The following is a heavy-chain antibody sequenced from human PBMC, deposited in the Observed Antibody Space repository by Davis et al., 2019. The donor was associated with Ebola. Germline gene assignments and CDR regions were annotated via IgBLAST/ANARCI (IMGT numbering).Heavy chain of an antibody. CDR2: INHSGST. CDR1: GGSFSGYY. CDR3: ARIPYYYYYYMDV. V-gene: IGHV4-34*01. Sequence: SETLSLTCAVYGGSFSGYYWSWIRQPPGKGLEWIGEINHSGSTNYNPSLKSRVTISVDTSKNQFSLKLSSVTAADTAVYYCARIPYYYYYYMDVWGKGTTVTVSS. D-gene: IGHD2-2*02. J-gene: IGHJ6*03.